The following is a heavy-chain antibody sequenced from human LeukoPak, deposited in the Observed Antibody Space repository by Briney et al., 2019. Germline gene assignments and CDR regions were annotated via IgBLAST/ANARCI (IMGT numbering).Heavy chain of an antibody. V-gene: IGHV3-7*01. J-gene: IGHJ4*02. D-gene: IGHD6-19*01. CDR2: IKQDASER. Sequence: PGGSLRLSCAASGFTLSSYWMSWVRQAPGKGLEWVANIKQDASERNYVASVKGRFTISRDNAKNSMYLQMNSLRAEDTAVYYCARVHNSGYGYWGQGTLVTVSS. CDR3: ARVHNSGYGY. CDR1: GFTLSSYW.